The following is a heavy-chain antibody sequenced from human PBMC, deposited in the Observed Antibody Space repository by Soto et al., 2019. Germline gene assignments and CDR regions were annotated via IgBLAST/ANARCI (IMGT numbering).Heavy chain of an antibody. CDR2: ISYDGSNK. CDR1: GFTFSSYG. J-gene: IGHJ5*02. D-gene: IGHD6-13*01. CDR3: ASGIAAAKGFDP. Sequence: PVGSLRLSCAASGFTFSSYGMHWVRQAPGKGLEWVAVISYDGSNKYYADSVKGRFTISRDNSKNTLYLQMNSLRAEDTAVYYCASGIAAAKGFDPWGQGTLVTVSS. V-gene: IGHV3-30*03.